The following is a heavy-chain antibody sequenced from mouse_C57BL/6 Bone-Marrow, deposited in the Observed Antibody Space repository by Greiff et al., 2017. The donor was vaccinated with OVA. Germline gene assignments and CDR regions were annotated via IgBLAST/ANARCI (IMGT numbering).Heavy chain of an antibody. J-gene: IGHJ3*01. Sequence: EVKLVESGGGLVQPGGSLKLSCAASGFTFSDYYMYWVRQTPEKRLEWVAYISNGGGSTYYPDTVKGRFTISRDNAKNTLYLQMSRLKSEDTAMYYCARYYGYDRAWFAYWGQGTLVTVSA. CDR2: ISNGGGST. CDR3: ARYYGYDRAWFAY. D-gene: IGHD2-2*01. CDR1: GFTFSDYY. V-gene: IGHV5-12*01.